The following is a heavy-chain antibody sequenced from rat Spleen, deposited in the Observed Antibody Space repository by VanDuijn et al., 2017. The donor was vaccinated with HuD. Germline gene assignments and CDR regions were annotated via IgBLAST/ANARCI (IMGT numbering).Heavy chain of an antibody. CDR1: GYSITSGYG. J-gene: IGHJ2*01. CDR3: ARLLIYYYSALFDY. D-gene: IGHD1-1*01. Sequence: EVQLQESGPGLVKPSQSLSLTCSVTGYSITSGYGWNWIRKFPGNKLEWMGYINSAGSTNYNQPLKSRISITRDTSKNQFFLQVNSVTTEDTATYYCARLLIYYYSALFDYWGQGVTVTVSS. V-gene: IGHV3-3*01. CDR2: INSAGST.